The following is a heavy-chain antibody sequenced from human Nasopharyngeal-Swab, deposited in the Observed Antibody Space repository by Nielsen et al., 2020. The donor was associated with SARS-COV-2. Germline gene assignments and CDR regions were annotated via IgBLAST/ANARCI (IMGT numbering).Heavy chain of an antibody. V-gene: IGHV3-73*01. Sequence: ETLSLTCAASGFAFSGSAIHWVRQASGRGLEWVGLIGDKAHNYATTYAASVKGRFTISRDDSKNTAFLQMDSLNTEDTALYYCTTDYYFDYWGQGTLVTVSS. D-gene: IGHD4/OR15-4a*01. CDR2: IGDKAHNYAT. CDR1: GFAFSGSA. CDR3: TTDYYFDY. J-gene: IGHJ4*02.